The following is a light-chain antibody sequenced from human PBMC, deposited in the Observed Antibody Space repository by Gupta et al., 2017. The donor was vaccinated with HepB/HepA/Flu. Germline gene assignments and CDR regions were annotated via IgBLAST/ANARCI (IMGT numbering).Light chain of an antibody. V-gene: IGLV1-51*01. J-gene: IGLJ2*01. CDR1: SSNIGNNY. CDR2: DNN. CDR3: GTWDSSLSAVV. Sequence: VSPQPPSVSPAPGQKVTISCSGSSSNIGNNYVAWYQQLPGTAPKLLIHDNNKRPSGIPDRFSGSKSGTSATLGISGLQTEDEADYYCGTWDSSLSAVVFGGGTKLTVL.